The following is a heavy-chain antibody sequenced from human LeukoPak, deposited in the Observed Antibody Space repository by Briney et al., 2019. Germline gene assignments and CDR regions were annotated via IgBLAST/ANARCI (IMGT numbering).Heavy chain of an antibody. V-gene: IGHV4-4*07. D-gene: IGHD3-22*01. CDR3: ARSANYYDTYWFDP. CDR2: IYTSGST. Sequence: SETLSLTCTVSGGSISSYYWSWIRQPAGKGLEWIGRIYTSGSTNYNPSLKSRVTMSVDTSKNQFSLKLSSVTAADTAVYYCARSANYYDTYWFDPWGQGTLVTVYS. J-gene: IGHJ5*02. CDR1: GGSISSYY.